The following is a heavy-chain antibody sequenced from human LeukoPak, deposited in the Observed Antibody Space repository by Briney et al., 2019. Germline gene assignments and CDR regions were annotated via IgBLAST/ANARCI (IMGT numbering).Heavy chain of an antibody. D-gene: IGHD6-19*01. CDR3: ARHRAVAGTSPYDY. CDR1: GYSFTTYW. CDR2: IYPGDSDT. V-gene: IGHV5-51*01. Sequence: GESLQISCKGSGYSFTTYWIGWVRQMPGKGLEWMGIIYPGDSDTRYSPSFQGQVTISADKSISTAYLQWSSLKASDTAMYYCARHRAVAGTSPYDYWGQGTLVTVSS. J-gene: IGHJ4*02.